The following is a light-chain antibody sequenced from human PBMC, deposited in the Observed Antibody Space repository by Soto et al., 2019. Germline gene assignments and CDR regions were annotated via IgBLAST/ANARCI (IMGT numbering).Light chain of an antibody. CDR2: DNN. Sequence: SVLTQPPSMSGAPGQRVTISCTGSSSNIGAGYDVHWYQQHPGTAPKLLIFDNNNRPSGVPDRFSGSKSDTSASLAITGLQAEDEADYYCQSFDTSLSGFVVFGGGTEVTVL. J-gene: IGLJ2*01. CDR3: QSFDTSLSGFVV. V-gene: IGLV1-40*01. CDR1: SSNIGAGYD.